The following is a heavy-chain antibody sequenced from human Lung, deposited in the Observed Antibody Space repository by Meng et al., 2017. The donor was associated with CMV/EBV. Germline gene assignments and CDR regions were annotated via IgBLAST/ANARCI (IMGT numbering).Heavy chain of an antibody. CDR1: EYSFTNYW. D-gene: IGHD1-26*01. CDR3: ARQGRGGVVGANTLDY. Sequence: XVSXXASEYSFTNYWIGWVRQMPGKGLEWMGIIYPADSDTKYSPSFQGQVTISADKSINTAYLQWSSLKASDTAMYYCARQGRGGVVGANTLDYWGQGTLVXVSS. V-gene: IGHV5-51*01. J-gene: IGHJ4*02. CDR2: IYPADSDT.